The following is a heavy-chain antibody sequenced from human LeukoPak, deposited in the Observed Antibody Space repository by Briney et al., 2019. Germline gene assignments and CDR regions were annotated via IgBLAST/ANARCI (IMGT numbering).Heavy chain of an antibody. CDR1: GGTFSSYA. CDR3: ARVSLLWFGELSNPNDY. V-gene: IGHV1-69*05. CDR2: IIPIFGTA. J-gene: IGHJ4*02. D-gene: IGHD3-10*01. Sequence: SVKVSCKASGGTFSSYAISWVRQAPGQGLEWMGGIIPIFGTANYAQKFQGRVTMTTDTSTSTAYMELRSLRSDDTAVYYCARVSLLWFGELSNPNDYWGQGTLVTVSS.